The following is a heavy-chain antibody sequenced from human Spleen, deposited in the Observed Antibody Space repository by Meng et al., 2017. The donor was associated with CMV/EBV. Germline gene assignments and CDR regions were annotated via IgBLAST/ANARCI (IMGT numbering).Heavy chain of an antibody. CDR1: GFTFSSYG. CDR3: AKEYYDFWRGSVRVSFFYYYGMDV. V-gene: IGHV3-30*02. D-gene: IGHD3-3*01. CDR2: IRYDGSNK. J-gene: IGHJ6*02. Sequence: GESLKISCAASGFTFSSYGMHWVRQALGKGLEWVAFIRYDGSNKYYADSVKGRFTISRDNSKSTLYLQMNSLRAEDTAVYYCAKEYYDFWRGSVRVSFFYYYGMDVWGQGTTVTVSS.